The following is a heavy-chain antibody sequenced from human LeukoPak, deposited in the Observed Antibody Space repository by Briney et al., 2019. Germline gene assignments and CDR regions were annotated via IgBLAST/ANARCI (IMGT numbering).Heavy chain of an antibody. Sequence: SETLPLTCTVSGGSISSYYWSWIRQPPGKGLEWIGYIYYSGSTNYNPSLKSRVTISVDTSKNQFSLKLSSVTAADTAVYYCARMVVGTAMVFDYWGQGTLVTVSS. D-gene: IGHD5-18*01. J-gene: IGHJ4*02. CDR2: IYYSGST. CDR3: ARMVVGTAMVFDY. V-gene: IGHV4-59*01. CDR1: GGSISSYY.